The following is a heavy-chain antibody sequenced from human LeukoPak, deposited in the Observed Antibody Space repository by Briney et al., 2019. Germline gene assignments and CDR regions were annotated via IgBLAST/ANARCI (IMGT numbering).Heavy chain of an antibody. D-gene: IGHD3-22*01. CDR2: ISGSGGST. J-gene: IGHJ4*02. Sequence: GGSLRLSCAASGFTFSSYAMSWVRQAPGKGLEWASAISGSGGSTYYADSVKGRFTISRDNSKNTLYLQMNSLRAEDTAVYYCAKDTLSYYYDSSGLNPSDYWGQGTLVTVSS. CDR1: GFTFSSYA. CDR3: AKDTLSYYYDSSGLNPSDY. V-gene: IGHV3-23*01.